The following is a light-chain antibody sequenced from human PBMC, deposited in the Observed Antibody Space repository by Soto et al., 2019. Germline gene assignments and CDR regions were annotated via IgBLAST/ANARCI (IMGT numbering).Light chain of an antibody. CDR3: SSYTSSSNL. Sequence: QSVLTQPASVSGSPGQSITISCTGTSSDVGDYNYVSWYQQHPGKAPKLMLYDVSNRPSGISNRFSGSKSGNTASLTISGLQAEDEADYYCSSYTSSSNLFGTRTKLTVL. V-gene: IGLV2-14*01. J-gene: IGLJ1*01. CDR2: DVS. CDR1: SSDVGDYNY.